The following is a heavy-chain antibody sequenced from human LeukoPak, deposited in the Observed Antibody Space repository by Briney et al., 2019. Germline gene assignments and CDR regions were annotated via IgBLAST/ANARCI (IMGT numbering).Heavy chain of an antibody. J-gene: IGHJ4*02. CDR2: ISYSGST. V-gene: IGHV4-59*08. D-gene: IGHD6-19*01. CDR1: GGSLNNNY. Sequence: PSETLSLTCTVSGGSLNNNYWSCVRQPPGKGLEWIGYISYSGSTNYNPSLESRATISVASSRAQFSLKVNSVTAADTAVYFCARHLSDRTTVAGEFDYWGQGILVTVSS. CDR3: ARHLSDRTTVAGEFDY.